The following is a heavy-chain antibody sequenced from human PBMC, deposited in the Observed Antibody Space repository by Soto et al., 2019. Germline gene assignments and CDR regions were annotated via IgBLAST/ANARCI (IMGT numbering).Heavy chain of an antibody. D-gene: IGHD4-17*01. Sequence: WETLSLSCIVSGESISSSSYYWGWIRQPPVKGLEWIGSIYYSGRTYYNPSFKSRVTISIDTSKNQFSLKLSSVTATDTAVYYCVRQRTTAVTQASLAHWGQGALVTV. CDR3: VRQRTTAVTQASLAH. V-gene: IGHV4-39*01. CDR2: IYYSGRT. J-gene: IGHJ4*02. CDR1: GESISSSSYY.